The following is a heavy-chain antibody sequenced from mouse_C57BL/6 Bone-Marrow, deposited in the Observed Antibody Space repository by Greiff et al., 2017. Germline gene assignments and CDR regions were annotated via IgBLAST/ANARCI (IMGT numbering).Heavy chain of an antibody. CDR2: IDPNSGGT. CDR1: GYTFTSYW. J-gene: IGHJ1*03. D-gene: IGHD1-1*01. CDR3: ARGGITTVVASYWYFDV. V-gene: IGHV1-72*01. Sequence: QVQLQQSGAELVKPGASVKLSCKASGYTFTSYWMHWVKQRPGRGLEWIRRIDPNSGGTKYNEKFKSKATLTVDKPSSTAYMQLSSLTSEDSAVYYCARGGITTVVASYWYFDVWGTGTTVTVSS.